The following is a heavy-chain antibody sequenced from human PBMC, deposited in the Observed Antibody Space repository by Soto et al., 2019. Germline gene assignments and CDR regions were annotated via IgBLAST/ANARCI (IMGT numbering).Heavy chain of an antibody. J-gene: IGHJ4*02. V-gene: IGHV3-30*18. CDR1: GFTFSSYG. D-gene: IGHD2-15*01. CDR3: AKDSLVVAATPYYFDY. Sequence: QVQLLESGGGVVQPGRSLRLSCAASGFTFSSYGMHWVLQAPGKGLELVAVISDDGSNKYYGDSVKGRFTIYRDNSKNTLYLQMNSLRAEDPAVYYCAKDSLVVAATPYYFDYWGQGTLVTVSS. CDR2: ISDDGSNK.